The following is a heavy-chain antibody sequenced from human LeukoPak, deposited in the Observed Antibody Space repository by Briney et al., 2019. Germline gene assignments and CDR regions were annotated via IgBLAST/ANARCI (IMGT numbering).Heavy chain of an antibody. Sequence: GGSLRLSCAASGFTFSSDGRHWVRQAPGKGLEWVAVIWDDGSNKYYADSVKGRFTISRDNSKNTLYLQMNSLRAEDTAVYYCAKDTNDYSNYNWFDPWGQGTLVTVSS. CDR3: AKDTNDYSNYNWFDP. D-gene: IGHD4-11*01. CDR2: IWDDGSNK. J-gene: IGHJ5*02. V-gene: IGHV3-33*06. CDR1: GFTFSSDG.